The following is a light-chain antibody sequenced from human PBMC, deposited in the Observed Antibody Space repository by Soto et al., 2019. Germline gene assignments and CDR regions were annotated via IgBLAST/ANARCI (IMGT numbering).Light chain of an antibody. Sequence: QSVLTQPASVSGSPGQSITISCTGTSSDIGGYLFVSWFQQHPGKAPKLIIYEVSHRPSGVSNRFSGSKSGNTASLTISGLQAEDEAHYYCSSYTSGSLLFGGGTQLTVL. CDR3: SSYTSGSLL. CDR1: SSDIGGYLF. CDR2: EVS. V-gene: IGLV2-14*01. J-gene: IGLJ7*01.